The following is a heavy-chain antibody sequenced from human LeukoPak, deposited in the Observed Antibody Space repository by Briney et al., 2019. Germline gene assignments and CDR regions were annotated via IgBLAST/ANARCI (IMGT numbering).Heavy chain of an antibody. V-gene: IGHV1-2*02. Sequence: ASVKVSRKSSGYTFTGYYMHWVRQAPGQGLEWMGWINPNSGGTNYVQKFQGRVTMTRDTSISTAYMELSRLRSDDTAVYYCAREDQQYQVDYWGQGILVTVSS. D-gene: IGHD2-2*01. CDR3: AREDQQYQVDY. CDR2: INPNSGGT. CDR1: GYTFTGYY. J-gene: IGHJ4*02.